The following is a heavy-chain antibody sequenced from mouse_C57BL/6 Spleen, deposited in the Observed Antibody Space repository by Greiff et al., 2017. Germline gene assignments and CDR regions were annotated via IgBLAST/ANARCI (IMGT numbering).Heavy chain of an antibody. CDR1: GYTFTSYW. CDR2: IDPSDSYT. D-gene: IGHD2-1*01. J-gene: IGHJ2*01. V-gene: IGHV1-59*01. CDR3: ASGNYGKFDY. Sequence: VQLQQPGAELVRPGTSVKLSCKASGYTFTSYWMHWVKQRPGQGLEWIGVIDPSDSYTNYNQKFKGKATLTVDTSSSTAYMQLSSLTSEDSAVYYCASGNYGKFDYWGQGTTLTVSS.